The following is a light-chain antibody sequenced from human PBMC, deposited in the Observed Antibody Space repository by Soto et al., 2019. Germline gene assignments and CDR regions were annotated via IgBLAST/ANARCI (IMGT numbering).Light chain of an antibody. CDR1: ESLLYINGDTY. V-gene: IGKV2D-30*01. CDR2: KVS. J-gene: IGKJ1*01. Sequence: DVVRTQSPLSLPVSLGQPASISCRSSESLLYINGDTYLNWFQQRPGQSPRRLIYKVSDLDSGVPDRFSGSGAGTNFTLRITRVEADDVGIYYCMKATHWPWTFGQGTRVELK. CDR3: MKATHWPWT.